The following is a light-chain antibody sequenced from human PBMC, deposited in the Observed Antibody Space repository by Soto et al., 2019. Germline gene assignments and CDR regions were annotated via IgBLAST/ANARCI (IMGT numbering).Light chain of an antibody. J-gene: IGKJ1*01. CDR2: GAS. Sequence: EIVLTQSPGTLSLSPGERASLSCRASQSVSSSYLAWYQQKPGQAPRLLIYGASSRATGIPDRFSGTGSGTDFTLTITRLEPEVFAVYYCQQYGYSSWTFGQGTK. V-gene: IGKV3-20*01. CDR1: QSVSSSY. CDR3: QQYGYSSWT.